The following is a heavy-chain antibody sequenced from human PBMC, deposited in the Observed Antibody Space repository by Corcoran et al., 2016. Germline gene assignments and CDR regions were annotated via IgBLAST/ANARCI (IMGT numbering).Heavy chain of an antibody. V-gene: IGHV6-1*01. CDR2: TYYRSKWYN. CDR3: ARSLPPGPLSVRGVGAFDI. Sequence: QVQLQQSGPGLVKPSQTISLTCAISGDSVSSNSSAWNWIRQSPSRGLEWLGRTYYRSKWYNDYAVSVKSRITINPDTSKNQFSLQLNSVTPEDTAVYYCARSLPPGPLSVRGVGAFDIWGQGTMVTVSS. J-gene: IGHJ3*02. D-gene: IGHD3-10*02. CDR1: GDSVSSNSSA.